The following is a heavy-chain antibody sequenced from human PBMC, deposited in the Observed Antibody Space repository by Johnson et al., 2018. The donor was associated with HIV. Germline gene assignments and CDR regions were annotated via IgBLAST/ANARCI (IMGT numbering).Heavy chain of an antibody. V-gene: IGHV3-13*01. J-gene: IGHJ3*02. CDR2: IGTAGDT. Sequence: VQVVESGGGLVQPGRSLRLSCAASGFTFDAYAMHWVRQATGKGLEWVSAIGTAGDTYYPGSVQGRFTISRENAKNSLFLQMNSLRAEDTAVYYCARDPAAAGGIWGQGTMVTVSS. D-gene: IGHD6-13*01. CDR1: GFTFDAYA. CDR3: ARDPAAAGGI.